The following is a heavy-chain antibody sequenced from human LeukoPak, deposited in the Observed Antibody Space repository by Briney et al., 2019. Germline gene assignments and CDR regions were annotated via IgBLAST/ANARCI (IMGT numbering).Heavy chain of an antibody. J-gene: IGHJ3*02. CDR1: GYTFASYD. V-gene: IGHV1-8*01. CDR3: ATMMGLWFGELTLAFDI. CDR2: MNPNSGNT. Sequence: ASVKVSCKASGYTFASYDINWVRQATGQGLEWMGWMNPNSGNTGYAQKFQGRVTMTRNTSISTAYMELSSLRSEDTAVYYCATMMGLWFGELTLAFDIWGQGTMVTVSS. D-gene: IGHD3-10*01.